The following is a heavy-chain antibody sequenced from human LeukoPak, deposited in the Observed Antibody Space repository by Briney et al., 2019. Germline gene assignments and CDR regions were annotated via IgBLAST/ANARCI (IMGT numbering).Heavy chain of an antibody. CDR1: GYTFTSYG. D-gene: IGHD6-6*01. V-gene: IGHV1-18*01. Sequence: EASVKVSCKASGYTFTSYGISWVRQAPGQGLEWMGWISAYNGNTNYAQKLQGRVTMTTDTSTSTAYMELRSLRSDDTAVYYCASWHSSSPSIVGYFDYWGQGTLVTVSS. J-gene: IGHJ4*02. CDR3: ASWHSSSPSIVGYFDY. CDR2: ISAYNGNT.